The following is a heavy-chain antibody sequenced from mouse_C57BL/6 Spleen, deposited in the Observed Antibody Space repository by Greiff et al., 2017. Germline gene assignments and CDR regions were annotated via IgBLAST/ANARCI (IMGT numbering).Heavy chain of an antibody. V-gene: IGHV1-64*01. CDR1: GYTFTSYW. D-gene: IGHD2-1*01. J-gene: IGHJ1*03. Sequence: QVQLQQPGAELVKPGASVKLSCKASGYTFTSYWMHWVKQRPGQGLEWIGMIHPTSGSTNYNETFKSTATLTVDKSSSTAYMQLSSLTSEDSAVYYCARSLYYGNYEVYFDVWGTGTTVTVSS. CDR3: ARSLYYGNYEVYFDV. CDR2: IHPTSGST.